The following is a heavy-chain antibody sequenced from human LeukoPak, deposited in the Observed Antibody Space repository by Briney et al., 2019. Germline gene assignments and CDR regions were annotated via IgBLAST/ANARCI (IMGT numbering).Heavy chain of an antibody. J-gene: IGHJ4*02. CDR2: FYISGST. Sequence: PSETLSLTCTVSGGSINSYYWSWIRQPAGKGLEWIGRFYISGSTNYNPSLKSRVTMSVDTSKNQFSLRLNSVTAADTAVYYCARDFLLQSEGLFDYWGQGTLVTVSS. CDR1: GGSINSYY. CDR3: ARDFLLQSEGLFDY. D-gene: IGHD4-11*01. V-gene: IGHV4-4*07.